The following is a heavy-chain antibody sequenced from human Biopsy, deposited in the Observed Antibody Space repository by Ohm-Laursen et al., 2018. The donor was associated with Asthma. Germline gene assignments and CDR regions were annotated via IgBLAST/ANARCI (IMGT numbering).Heavy chain of an antibody. J-gene: IGHJ6*02. Sequence: SLRLSCTASGFTLRRTGMHWVRQAPGQRLEWVAVISYDGSNRYSADSVRGRFTISRDNSKNTLYLQMSSLRAGDTAVYYCAKDVVWFRELGGMDVWGQGTTVTVSS. CDR3: AKDVVWFRELGGMDV. CDR2: ISYDGSNR. D-gene: IGHD3-10*01. CDR1: GFTLRRTG. V-gene: IGHV3-30*18.